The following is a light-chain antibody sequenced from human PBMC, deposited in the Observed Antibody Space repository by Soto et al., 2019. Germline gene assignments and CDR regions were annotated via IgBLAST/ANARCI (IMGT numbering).Light chain of an antibody. CDR2: EVS. CDR1: SSDVGGYNY. J-gene: IGLJ2*01. Sequence: SALTQPASVSGSPGQSITISCTGTSSDVGGYNYVSWYQQHPGKAPKLMIYEVSNRPSGVSNRFSGSKSGNTASLTISGLQAEDEADYYWSSYTSSSTPVVFGGGTKVTVL. CDR3: SSYTSSSTPVV. V-gene: IGLV2-14*01.